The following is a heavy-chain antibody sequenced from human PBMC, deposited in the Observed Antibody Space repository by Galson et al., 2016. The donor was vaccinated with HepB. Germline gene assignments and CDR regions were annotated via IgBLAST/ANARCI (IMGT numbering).Heavy chain of an antibody. Sequence: SLRLSCAGSGFSFSAYAVHWARQTPGKGLEWVAVIWSGGIKKYYADSVEGRFTISRDNSENTVYLQIDTLRVEDTAMYYCASSVVVAGIIDYWGQGTLVTVSS. CDR3: ASSVVVAGIIDY. CDR2: IWSGGIKK. J-gene: IGHJ4*02. V-gene: IGHV3-33*01. D-gene: IGHD2-2*01. CDR1: GFSFSAYA.